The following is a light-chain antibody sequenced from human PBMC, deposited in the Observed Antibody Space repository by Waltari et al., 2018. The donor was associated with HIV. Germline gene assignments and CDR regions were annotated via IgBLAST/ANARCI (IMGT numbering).Light chain of an antibody. J-gene: IGKJ2*01. V-gene: IGKV1-5*03. CDR3: QQYNSYPYT. Sequence: DIQMTQSPSTLSASVGDRVTITCRASQNVSTSLAWYHQKPGKAPKLLIYKASTLERGVPSRISGSGSGTEFTLTFSGLQADDFTTYYCQQYNSYPYTFGQGTKLEIK. CDR2: KAS. CDR1: QNVSTS.